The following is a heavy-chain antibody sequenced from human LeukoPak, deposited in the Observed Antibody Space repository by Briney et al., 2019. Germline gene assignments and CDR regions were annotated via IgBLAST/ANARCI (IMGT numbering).Heavy chain of an antibody. Sequence: ASVKVSCKASGYTVNGYYMHWVRQAPGQGLEWMGWIDFKNGGTKYAQKFQGRVTLTRDTSISTVYMELSSLRSDDAAVFYCTRRSGDSGYDYWGQGTLVTVSS. V-gene: IGHV1-2*02. J-gene: IGHJ4*02. CDR1: GYTVNGYY. D-gene: IGHD1-26*01. CDR3: TRRSGDSGYDY. CDR2: IDFKNGGT.